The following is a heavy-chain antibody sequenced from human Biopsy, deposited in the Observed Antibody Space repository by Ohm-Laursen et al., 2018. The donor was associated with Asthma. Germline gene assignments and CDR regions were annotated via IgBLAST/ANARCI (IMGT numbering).Heavy chain of an antibody. CDR1: GYTFIHFA. Sequence: GASVKVSCNASGYTFIHFAIHWVRQAPGQRLEWMGWINAADGNTKYSQKFQGRVTITRDTSASTAYMDLRSLRSEDTAMYYCARTYYDFLTGQVNDAFALWGQGTMVTVSS. V-gene: IGHV1-3*01. D-gene: IGHD3-9*01. CDR3: ARTYYDFLTGQVNDAFAL. J-gene: IGHJ3*01. CDR2: INAADGNT.